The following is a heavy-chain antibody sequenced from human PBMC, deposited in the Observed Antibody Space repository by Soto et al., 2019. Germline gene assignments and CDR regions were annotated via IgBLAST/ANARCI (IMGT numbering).Heavy chain of an antibody. V-gene: IGHV1-2*02. CDR1: GYTFTGQY. D-gene: IGHD3-3*01. J-gene: IGHJ4*02. CDR3: AREGSEYDESGYYYFDY. Sequence: QVQLVQSGAEVKKPGASVKVSCKASGYTFTGQYMHWLRQAPGQGLEWMGWINPNGGATNYAQNFQGRVTMTRDTSISTAYMELSSLRSDDTAAYYCAREGSEYDESGYYYFDYWGQGTLVTVSS. CDR2: INPNGGAT.